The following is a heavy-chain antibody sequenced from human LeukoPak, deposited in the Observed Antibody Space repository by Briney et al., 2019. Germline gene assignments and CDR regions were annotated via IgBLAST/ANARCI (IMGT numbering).Heavy chain of an antibody. CDR3: VRVKGTYFDY. J-gene: IGHJ4*02. V-gene: IGHV3-48*01. D-gene: IGHD1-1*01. CDR2: ISPSSGNI. CDR1: GFPLSSYS. Sequence: GGSLRLSCVASGFPLSSYSINWIRQAPGKGLEWVSYISPSSGNIYYLDSVQGRFTVSRNNDRNSLFLQIDSPTAEDTAVYFCVRVKGTYFDYWGQGALVTVSS.